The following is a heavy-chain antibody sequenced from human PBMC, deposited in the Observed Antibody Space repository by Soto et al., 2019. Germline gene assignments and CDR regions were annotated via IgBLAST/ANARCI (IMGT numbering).Heavy chain of an antibody. CDR2: INAGNGNT. D-gene: IGHD3-3*01. V-gene: IGHV1-3*01. Sequence: GASVKVSCKASGYTFTSYAMHWVRQAPGQRLEWMGWINAGNGNTKYSQKFQGRVTITRDTSASTAYMELSSLRSEDTAVYYCARTRWGGYPRNDWFDPWGQGTLVTVSS. J-gene: IGHJ5*02. CDR3: ARTRWGGYPRNDWFDP. CDR1: GYTFTSYA.